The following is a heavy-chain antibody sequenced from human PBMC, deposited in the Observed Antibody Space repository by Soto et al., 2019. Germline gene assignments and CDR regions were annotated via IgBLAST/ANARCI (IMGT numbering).Heavy chain of an antibody. D-gene: IGHD1-26*01. CDR3: ATGATPDY. V-gene: IGHV3-30*03. J-gene: IGHJ4*02. Sequence: QVQLLESGGGVVQPGRSLRLSCAASGFTFSSYGMHWVRQAPGKGLEWVAVISYDGSNKYYADSVKGRFTISRDNSKNTLYLQMNSLRAEDTAVYYCATGATPDYWGQGTLVTVSS. CDR2: ISYDGSNK. CDR1: GFTFSSYG.